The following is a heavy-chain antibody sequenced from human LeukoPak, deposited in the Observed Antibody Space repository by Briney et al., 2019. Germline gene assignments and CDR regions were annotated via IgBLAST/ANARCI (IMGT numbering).Heavy chain of an antibody. CDR2: ISSSGSTI. CDR3: ARGDYAKVHYYYYYGMDV. J-gene: IGHJ6*02. Sequence: PGGSLRLSCAASGFTFSDYYMSWIRQAPGKGLEWVSYISSSGSTIYYADSVKGRFTISRDNSKNTLYLQMNSLRAEDTAVYYCARGDYAKVHYYYYYGMDVWGQGTTVTVSS. V-gene: IGHV3-11*01. CDR1: GFTFSDYY. D-gene: IGHD4-17*01.